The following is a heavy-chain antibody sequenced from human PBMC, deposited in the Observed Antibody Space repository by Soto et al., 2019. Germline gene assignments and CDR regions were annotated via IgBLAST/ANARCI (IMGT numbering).Heavy chain of an antibody. CDR1: GYTFTSYG. J-gene: IGHJ5*02. V-gene: IGHV1-18*01. CDR3: ARDRRLLWFGESTNWFDP. D-gene: IGHD3-10*01. Sequence: ASVKVSCKASGYTFTSYGISWVRQAPGQGLEWMGWISAYNGNTNYAQKLQGRVTMTTDTSTSTAYMELRSLRSDDTAVYYCARDRRLLWFGESTNWFDPWGQGTLVTVPS. CDR2: ISAYNGNT.